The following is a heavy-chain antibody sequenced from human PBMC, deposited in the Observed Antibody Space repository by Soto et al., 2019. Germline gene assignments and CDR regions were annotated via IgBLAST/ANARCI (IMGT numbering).Heavy chain of an antibody. CDR1: GGSISSSSYY. CDR3: ARRIVVVPAAIGQYREYYFDY. J-gene: IGHJ4*02. V-gene: IGHV4-39*01. D-gene: IGHD2-2*01. Sequence: QLQLQESGPGLVKPSETLSLTCTVSGGSISSSSYYWGWIRQPPGKGLEWIGSIYYSGSTYYNPSLKSRVTISVDTSKNQFSLKLSSVTAADTAVYYCARRIVVVPAAIGQYREYYFDYWGQGTLVTVSS. CDR2: IYYSGST.